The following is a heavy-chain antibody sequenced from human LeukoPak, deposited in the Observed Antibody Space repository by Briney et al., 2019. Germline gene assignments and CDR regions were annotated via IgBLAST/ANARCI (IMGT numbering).Heavy chain of an antibody. D-gene: IGHD6-19*01. J-gene: IGHJ6*03. Sequence: ASVKVSCKASGYTFTSYYMHWVRQAPGQGLEWMGIINPSGGSTSYAQKFQGRVTMTRDMSTSTVYMELSSLRSEDTAVYYCARGAVANYYMDVWGKGTTVTISS. CDR3: ARGAVANYYMDV. CDR1: GYTFTSYY. V-gene: IGHV1-46*01. CDR2: INPSGGST.